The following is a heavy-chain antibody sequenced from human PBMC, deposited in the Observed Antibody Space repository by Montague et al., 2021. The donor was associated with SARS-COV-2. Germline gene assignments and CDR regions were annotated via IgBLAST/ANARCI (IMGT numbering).Heavy chain of an antibody. D-gene: IGHD3-9*01. Sequence: SETLSLTCTVSGVSVTDYYWSWIRQPPGKGLEWVGDVLYNKGTNFNPSLKSRVAITVDTSRNQFSLRLTSVTAADTAFYNCVSHPHHDGLNGHPDFWDQGTLVTVSS. V-gene: IGHV4-59*08. CDR2: VLYNKGT. J-gene: IGHJ4*02. CDR3: VSHPHHDGLNGHPDF. CDR1: GVSVTDYY.